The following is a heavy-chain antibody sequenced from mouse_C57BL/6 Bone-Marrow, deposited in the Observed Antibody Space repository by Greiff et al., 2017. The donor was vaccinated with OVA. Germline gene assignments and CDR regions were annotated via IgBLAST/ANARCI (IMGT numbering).Heavy chain of an antibody. CDR1: GYTFTSYT. Sequence: VKLMESGAELARPGASVKMSCKASGYTFTSYTMHWVKQRPGQGLEWIGYINPSSGYTKYNQKFKDKATLTADKSSSTAYMQLSSLTSEDSAVYYCAREGQLRLFAYWGQGTLVTVSA. J-gene: IGHJ3*01. CDR3: AREGQLRLFAY. V-gene: IGHV1-4*01. D-gene: IGHD3-2*02. CDR2: INPSSGYT.